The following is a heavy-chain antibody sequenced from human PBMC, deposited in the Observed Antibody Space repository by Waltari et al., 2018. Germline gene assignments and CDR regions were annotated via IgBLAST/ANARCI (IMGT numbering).Heavy chain of an antibody. CDR3: ARDVTGYYYFDL. Sequence: EVQLVESGGGLIQPGGSLRLSCAASGFTVSSNYMSWVRQAPGKGLGWGSVINSGGDTHYADSVKGRFTISRDNSKNTVYLQMNTLRAEDTALYYCARDVTGYYYFDLWGRGTLVTVSS. V-gene: IGHV3-53*01. CDR2: INSGGDT. CDR1: GFTVSSNY. J-gene: IGHJ2*01.